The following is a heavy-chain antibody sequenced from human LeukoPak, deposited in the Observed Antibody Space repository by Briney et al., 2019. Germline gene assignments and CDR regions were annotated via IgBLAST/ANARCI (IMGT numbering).Heavy chain of an antibody. CDR3: ARRAAVVGPLYYFDN. V-gene: IGHV1-18*01. Sequence: GASVKVSCKTSGYTFSSYGIGWVRQAPGQGLEWMGWISADKTNTNYAQNLRGRVTVTTDTSTSTAYMELRSLTSDDTAVYYCARRAAVVGPLYYFDNWGQGTLVTVSS. D-gene: IGHD6-19*01. CDR1: GYTFSSYG. J-gene: IGHJ4*02. CDR2: ISADKTNT.